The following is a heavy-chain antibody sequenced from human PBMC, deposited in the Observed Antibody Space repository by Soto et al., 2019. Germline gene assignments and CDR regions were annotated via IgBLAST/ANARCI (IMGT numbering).Heavy chain of an antibody. D-gene: IGHD6-13*01. CDR3: ARAVGFSSSYMDV. Sequence: SETLSLTCTVSGGSISSYYWSWIRQPPGKGLEWIGYIYYSGSTNYNPSLKSRVTTSVDTSKNQFSLKLSSVTAADTAVYYCARAVGFSSSYMDVWGKGTTVIASS. J-gene: IGHJ6*03. CDR1: GGSISSYY. V-gene: IGHV4-59*01. CDR2: IYYSGST.